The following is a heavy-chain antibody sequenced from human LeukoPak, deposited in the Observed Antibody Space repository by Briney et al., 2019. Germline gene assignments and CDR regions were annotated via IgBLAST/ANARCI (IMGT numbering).Heavy chain of an antibody. CDR2: IYYSGST. J-gene: IGHJ4*02. Sequence: SQTLSLTCTVSGGSISSGDYYWSWIRQPPGKGLEWIGYIYYSGSTCYNPSLKSRVTISVDTSKNQFSLKLSSVTAADTAVYFCARDLWGGNYFDYWGPGTLVTVSS. CDR3: ARDLWGGNYFDY. CDR1: GGSISSGDYY. D-gene: IGHD2-21*01. V-gene: IGHV4-30-4*01.